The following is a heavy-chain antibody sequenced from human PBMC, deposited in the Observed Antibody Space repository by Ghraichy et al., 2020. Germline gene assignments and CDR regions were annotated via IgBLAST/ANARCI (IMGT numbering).Heavy chain of an antibody. J-gene: IGHJ3*01. CDR1: GFSLSSSGVG. D-gene: IGHD3-10*02. CDR3: AHITCDQPPVLGGPFDF. V-gene: IGHV2-5*02. CDR2: IYWDDSR. Sequence: SGPTLVKPTQTRTLTCTFSGFSLSSSGVGVGWIRQPPGKALEWLAVIYWDDSRRYTPSLERRLTITKDTSKNQVVLTMTNMDPGDTATYYCAHITCDQPPVLGGPFDFWGQGTVVTVSS.